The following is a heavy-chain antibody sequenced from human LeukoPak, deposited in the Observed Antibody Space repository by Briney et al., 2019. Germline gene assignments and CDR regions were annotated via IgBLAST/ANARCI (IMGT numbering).Heavy chain of an antibody. Sequence: GGSLRLSCAASGFTFSSYGMHWVRQAPGKGLEWVAVISYDGSNKYCADSVKGRFTISRDNSKNTLYLQMNSLRAEDTAVYYCAKGGSGTDVWGQGTLVTVSS. CDR2: ISYDGSNK. CDR3: AKGGSGTDV. CDR1: GFTFSSYG. D-gene: IGHD6-19*01. V-gene: IGHV3-30*18. J-gene: IGHJ4*02.